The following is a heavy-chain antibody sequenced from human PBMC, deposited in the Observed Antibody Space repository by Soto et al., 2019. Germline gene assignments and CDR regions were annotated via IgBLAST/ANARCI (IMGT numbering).Heavy chain of an antibody. CDR3: ARGGTMVRGVISGWFDP. D-gene: IGHD3-10*01. CDR1: GGSFSGYY. Sequence: QVQLQQWGAGLLKPSETLSLTCAVYGGSFSGYYWSWIRQPPGKGLEWIGEINHSGSTNYNPSLKSRVTISIDTSKNQFSLKPSSVTAADTAVYYCARGGTMVRGVISGWFDPCGQGTQVTVSS. J-gene: IGHJ5*02. CDR2: INHSGST. V-gene: IGHV4-34*01.